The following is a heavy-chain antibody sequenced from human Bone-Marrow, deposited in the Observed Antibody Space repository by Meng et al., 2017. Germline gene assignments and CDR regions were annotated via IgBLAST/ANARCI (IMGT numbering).Heavy chain of an antibody. V-gene: IGHV3-15*01. CDR3: TTAPSYYDILTGYYSYDCYGMDV. CDR2: IKSKTDGGTT. D-gene: IGHD3-9*01. CDR1: GFTLSNAW. Sequence: GEALKISCAASGFTLSNAWMSWVRQAPGKGLGWVGRIKSKTDGGTTDYAAPVKGRFTISRDGSKNTLYLQMNSLKAEDTAVYYCTTAPSYYDILTGYYSYDCYGMDVWGQGTTVTVSS. J-gene: IGHJ6*02.